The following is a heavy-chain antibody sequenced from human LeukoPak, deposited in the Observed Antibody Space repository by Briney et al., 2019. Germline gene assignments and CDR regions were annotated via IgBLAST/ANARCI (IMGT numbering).Heavy chain of an antibody. D-gene: IGHD3-9*01. J-gene: IGHJ4*02. V-gene: IGHV4-59*08. Sequence: NPSETLSLTCTVSGGSISSYYWSWIRQPPGKGLEWIGYIYYSGSTNYNPSLKSRVTISVDTSKNKFSLKLSSVTAADTAVYYCASSVRDILTGYYIPFDYWGQGTLVTVSS. CDR1: GGSISSYY. CDR2: IYYSGST. CDR3: ASSVRDILTGYYIPFDY.